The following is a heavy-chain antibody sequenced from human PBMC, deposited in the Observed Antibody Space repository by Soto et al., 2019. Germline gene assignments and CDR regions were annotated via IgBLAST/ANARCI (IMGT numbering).Heavy chain of an antibody. CDR1: GFTFSNYE. V-gene: IGHV3-48*03. J-gene: IGHJ4*02. CDR2: ISSGGTSI. D-gene: IGHD4-17*01. Sequence: EVQLVESGGGLVQPGGSLRLSCAASGFTFSNYEMNWVRQAPGKGLEWVSYISSGGTSIYYADSVKGRFTISRDNAWSSLYLQMNSLRDDDTAVYYCARENYGDAFDFWGQGTLVTVSS. CDR3: ARENYGDAFDF.